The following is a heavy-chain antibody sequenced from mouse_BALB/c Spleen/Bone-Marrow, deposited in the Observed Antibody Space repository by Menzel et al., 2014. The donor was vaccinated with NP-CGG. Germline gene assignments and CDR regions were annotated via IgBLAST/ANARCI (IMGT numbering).Heavy chain of an antibody. CDR1: GDSIASGY. Sequence: VRLQQSGPSLVKPSQTLSLTCSVTGDSIASGYWNWIRKFPGNKLEYMGYISYSGSTYYNPSLKSRISITRDTSKNQYYLQLNSVTTEDTATYYCARWGGYGNYDAMDYWGQGTSVTVSS. CDR2: ISYSGST. V-gene: IGHV3-8*02. D-gene: IGHD2-10*02. J-gene: IGHJ4*01. CDR3: ARWGGYGNYDAMDY.